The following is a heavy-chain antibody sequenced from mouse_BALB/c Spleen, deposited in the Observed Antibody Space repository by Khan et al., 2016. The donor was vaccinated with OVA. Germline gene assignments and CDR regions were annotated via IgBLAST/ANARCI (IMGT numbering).Heavy chain of an antibody. CDR3: ARGGNGGFAY. CDR1: GYTFSSYW. D-gene: IGHD2-1*01. V-gene: IGHV1-9*01. Sequence: QVQLQQSGGDLMKPGASVKISCKATGYTFSSYWIEWVKQRPGHGLEWIGQIFPGSVSTTYNEKFKGKATFTADTSSNTAYMQRSSLTAEDSDVYYCARGGNGGFAYWGQGTLVTVSA. J-gene: IGHJ3*01. CDR2: IFPGSVST.